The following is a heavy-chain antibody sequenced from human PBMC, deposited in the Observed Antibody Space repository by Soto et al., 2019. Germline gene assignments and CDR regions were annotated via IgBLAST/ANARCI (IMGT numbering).Heavy chain of an antibody. CDR2: IIPILGIA. CDR3: ARAASSVPGTTWFDP. CDR1: GGTFRSYT. Sequence: QVQLVQSGAEVKKPGSSVKVSCKASGGTFRSYTISWVRQAPGQGLEWMGRIIPILGIANYAQKFQGRVTITADKSTSTAYMELRSLRSEDTAVYSCARAASSVPGTTWFDPWGQGTLVTVSS. J-gene: IGHJ5*02. V-gene: IGHV1-69*02. D-gene: IGHD6-19*01.